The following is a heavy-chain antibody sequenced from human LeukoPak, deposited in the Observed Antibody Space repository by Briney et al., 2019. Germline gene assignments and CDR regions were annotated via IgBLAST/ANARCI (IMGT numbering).Heavy chain of an antibody. CDR3: ARVPGGAQSSI. J-gene: IGHJ3*02. CDR1: GGTFSSYD. CDR2: IIPIFGTA. Sequence: GASVMVSCKASGGTFSSYDISWVRQAPGQGLEWMGGIIPIFGTANYAQKFQGRVTITADESTSTAYMELSSLRSEDTAVYYCARVPGGAQSSIWGQGTMVTVSS. V-gene: IGHV1-69*13. D-gene: IGHD2-21*01.